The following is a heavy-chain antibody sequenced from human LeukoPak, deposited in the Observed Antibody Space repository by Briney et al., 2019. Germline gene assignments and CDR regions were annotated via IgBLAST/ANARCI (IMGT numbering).Heavy chain of an antibody. CDR2: ISYDGSNK. CDR1: GFTFSSYA. Sequence: GSLRLSCAASGFTFSSYAMHWVRQAPGKGLEWVAVISYDGSNKYYADSVKGRFTISRDNSKNTLYLQMNSLRAEDTAAYYCARDPGYSYGYGRFDYWGQGTLVTVSS. D-gene: IGHD5-18*01. CDR3: ARDPGYSYGYGRFDY. V-gene: IGHV3-30-3*01. J-gene: IGHJ4*02.